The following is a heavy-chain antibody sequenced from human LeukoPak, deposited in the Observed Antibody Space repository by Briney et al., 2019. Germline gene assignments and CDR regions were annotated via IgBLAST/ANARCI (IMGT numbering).Heavy chain of an antibody. CDR2: IGSSGTNT. J-gene: IGHJ3*01. CDR1: GLYA. V-gene: IGHV3-23*01. D-gene: IGHD2-15*01. Sequence: GGSLRLSCSTFGLYAMAWVRQAPGKGLEWVSAIGSSGTNTYYADSVKGRFTISRDNSKNMLFLQMNGLRADDTAIYYCALKAGLPAYDVWGQGTMVTVSS. CDR3: ALKAGLPAYDV.